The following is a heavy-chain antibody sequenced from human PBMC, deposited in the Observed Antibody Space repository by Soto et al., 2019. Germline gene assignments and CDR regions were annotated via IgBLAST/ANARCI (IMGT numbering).Heavy chain of an antibody. CDR3: ARDPASSMDV. Sequence: QVQLVESGGGVVQPGRSLRLSCAAAGYTFSSHGMHWVRQAPGKGLEWVAAIWYDGSKKCYADSVKGRFTVSRDDSKNTLYLEMNSLRAADTAVYYCARDPASSMDVWGQGTTVTVSS. J-gene: IGHJ6*01. CDR1: GYTFSSHG. V-gene: IGHV3-33*01. D-gene: IGHD6-25*01. CDR2: IWYDGSKK.